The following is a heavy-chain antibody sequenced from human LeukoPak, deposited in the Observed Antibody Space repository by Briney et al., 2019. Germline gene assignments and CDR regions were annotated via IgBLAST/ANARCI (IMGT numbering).Heavy chain of an antibody. CDR1: GFTFSSYT. CDR3: ARGIDSSGWYFDY. Sequence: GGSLRLSCAASGFTFSSYTMNWVPQAPAKGLEWISYISISSSTTYYADSVKGRFAISRDNAKNSVYLQMNSLRDEDTAVYYCARGIDSSGWYFDYWGQGTLVTVSS. CDR2: ISISSSTT. V-gene: IGHV3-48*02. D-gene: IGHD6-13*01. J-gene: IGHJ4*02.